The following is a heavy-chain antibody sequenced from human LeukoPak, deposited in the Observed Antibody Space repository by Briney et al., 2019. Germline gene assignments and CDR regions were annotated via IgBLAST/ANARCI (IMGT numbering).Heavy chain of an antibody. J-gene: IGHJ6*03. CDR1: GGTFSSYA. Sequence: SVKVSCKASGGTFSSYAISWVRQAPGQGLEWMGGIIPIFGTANYAQKFQGRVTITADESTSTAYMELSSLRSEDTAVYYCARVRDYYYYMDVWGKGTTVTVSS. CDR3: ARVRDYYYYMDV. CDR2: IIPIFGTA. V-gene: IGHV1-69*01.